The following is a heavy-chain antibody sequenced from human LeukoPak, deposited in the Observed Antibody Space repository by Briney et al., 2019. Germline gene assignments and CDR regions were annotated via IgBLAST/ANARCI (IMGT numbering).Heavy chain of an antibody. CDR1: GFTFSSYS. CDR2: ISSSSSYI. D-gene: IGHD2-15*01. V-gene: IGHV3-21*01. CDR3: ARDPPEPGSTFDY. Sequence: GGSLRLSCAASGFTFSSYSMNWVRQAPGKGLEWVSSISSSSSYIYYADSVKGRFTISRDNAKNSLCLQMNSLRAEDTAVYYCARDPPEPGSTFDYWGQGTLVTVSS. J-gene: IGHJ4*02.